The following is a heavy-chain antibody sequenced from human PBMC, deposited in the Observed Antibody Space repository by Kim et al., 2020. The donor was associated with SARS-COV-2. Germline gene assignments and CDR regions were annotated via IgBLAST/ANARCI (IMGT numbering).Heavy chain of an antibody. J-gene: IGHJ6*02. Sequence: GGSLRLSCAASGFTFSSYGMHWVRQAPGKGLEWVAVIWYDGSNKYYADSVKGRFTISRDNSKNTLYLQMNSLRAEDTAVYYCARDGVVDYYYGMDVWGQGPTVTVSS. CDR2: IWYDGSNK. CDR3: ARDGVVDYYYGMDV. V-gene: IGHV3-33*08. D-gene: IGHD2-15*01. CDR1: GFTFSSYG.